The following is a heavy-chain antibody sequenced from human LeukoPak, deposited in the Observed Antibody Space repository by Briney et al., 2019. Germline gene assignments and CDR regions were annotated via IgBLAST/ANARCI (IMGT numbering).Heavy chain of an antibody. D-gene: IGHD1-1*01. V-gene: IGHV3-66*01. CDR1: GFTVDNNY. CDR3: ARDPPAVTTNTYA. CDR2: IDSGGTT. J-gene: IGHJ5*02. Sequence: GGSLRLSSEAPGFTVDNNYMTWVSQATGMSLNCVSLIDSGGTTSYADSVKGRFTISRDNSKNSLYLQMNSLRVEDTAVYYCARDPPAVTTNTYAWGQGTLVTVSS.